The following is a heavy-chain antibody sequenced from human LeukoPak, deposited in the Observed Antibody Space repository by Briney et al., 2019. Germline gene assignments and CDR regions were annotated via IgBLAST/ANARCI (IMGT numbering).Heavy chain of an antibody. CDR1: GFTFSNHW. CDR3: ARDLSSGGSFDY. J-gene: IGHJ4*02. D-gene: IGHD3-10*01. V-gene: IGHV3-21*01. Sequence: GGSLRLSCAASGFTFSNHWMSWVRQAPGKGLEWVSSISSSSSYIYYADSVKGRFTISRDNAKNSLYLQMNSLRAEDTAVYYCARDLSSGGSFDYWGQGTLVTVSS. CDR2: ISSSSSYI.